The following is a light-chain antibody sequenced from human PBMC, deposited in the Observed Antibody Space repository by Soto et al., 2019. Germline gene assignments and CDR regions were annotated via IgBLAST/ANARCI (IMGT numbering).Light chain of an antibody. Sequence: EIVLTQSPATLSLSPGERATLSCRASPSVTNSLAWYQQKPGQPPRLLIYVAFNRAAGIPARFSGSGSGTDFTLTISSLEPEDSAVYYCQQRNIWPPVTFGQGTRLEIK. CDR1: PSVTNS. CDR2: VAF. CDR3: QQRNIWPPVT. J-gene: IGKJ5*01. V-gene: IGKV3-11*01.